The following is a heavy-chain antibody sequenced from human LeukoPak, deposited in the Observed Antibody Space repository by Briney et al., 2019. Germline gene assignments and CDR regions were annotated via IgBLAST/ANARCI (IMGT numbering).Heavy chain of an antibody. J-gene: IGHJ6*02. V-gene: IGHV4-34*01. CDR2: INHSGST. Sequence: SETLSLTCAVYGGSFSGYYWSWIRQPPGKGLEWIGEINHSGSTNYNPSLESRVTISVDTSKNQFSLKLTSVTAADTAVYFCARDHPLPDVWGQGTTVTVSS. CDR3: ARDHPLPDV. CDR1: GGSFSGYY.